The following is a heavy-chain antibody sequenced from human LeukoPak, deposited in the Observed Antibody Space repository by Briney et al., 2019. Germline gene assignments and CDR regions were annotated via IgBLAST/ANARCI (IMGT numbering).Heavy chain of an antibody. Sequence: SSVKVTCKASGYTFTSYYMHWVRQPPGQGLEWVGIINPSGGSTSYAQKFQGRVTMTTDMSTSTVYMELSSLRSEDTAVYYCARGGTTVTTYCYYYMDVWGKGTTVTVS. CDR3: ARGGTTVTTYCYYYMDV. J-gene: IGHJ6*03. D-gene: IGHD4-17*01. V-gene: IGHV1-46*01. CDR2: INPSGGST. CDR1: GYTFTSYY.